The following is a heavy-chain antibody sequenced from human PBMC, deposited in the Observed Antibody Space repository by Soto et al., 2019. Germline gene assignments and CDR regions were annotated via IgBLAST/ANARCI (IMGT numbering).Heavy chain of an antibody. Sequence: ASVKVSCKASGFTFTSSAVQWVRQARGQRLEWIGWIVVGSGNTNYAQKFQERVTITRDMSTSTAYMELSSLRSEDTAVYYCAAEVGSYYYYYGMDVWGQGTTVTVSS. J-gene: IGHJ6*02. D-gene: IGHD2-2*03. CDR1: GFTFTSSA. CDR2: IVVGSGNT. V-gene: IGHV1-58*01. CDR3: AAEVGSYYYYYGMDV.